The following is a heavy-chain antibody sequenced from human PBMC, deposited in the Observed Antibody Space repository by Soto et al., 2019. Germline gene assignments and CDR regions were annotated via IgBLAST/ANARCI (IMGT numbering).Heavy chain of an antibody. CDR1: GGTFSSYA. CDR2: IIPIFGTA. CDR3: ARRITMVRGAYYYYYVMDV. D-gene: IGHD3-10*01. J-gene: IGHJ6*02. V-gene: IGHV1-69*13. Sequence: SVKVSCKASGGTFSSYAISWVRQAPGQGLEWMGGIIPIFGTANYAQKFQGRVTITADESTSTAYMELSSLRSEDTAVYYCARRITMVRGAYYYYYVMDVWGQGTTVTVSS.